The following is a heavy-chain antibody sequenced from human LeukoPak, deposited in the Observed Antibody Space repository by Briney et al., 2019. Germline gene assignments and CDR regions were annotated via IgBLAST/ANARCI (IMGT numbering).Heavy chain of an antibody. Sequence: GASVKVSCKASGYTFTSYGISWVRQAPGRGLEWMGWISAYNGNTNYAQKLQGRVTMTTDTSTSTAYMELRSLRSDDTAVYYCARVPNYYDSSGYYFFDYWGQGTLVTVSS. J-gene: IGHJ4*02. CDR2: ISAYNGNT. CDR1: GYTFTSYG. V-gene: IGHV1-18*01. CDR3: ARVPNYYDSSGYYFFDY. D-gene: IGHD3-22*01.